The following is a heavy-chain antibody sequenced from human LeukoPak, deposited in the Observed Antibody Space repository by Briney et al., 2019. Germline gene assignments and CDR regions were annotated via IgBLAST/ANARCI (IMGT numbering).Heavy chain of an antibody. CDR2: INHSGST. V-gene: IGHV4-39*07. J-gene: IGHJ4*02. Sequence: SETLSLTRTVSGGSISSGGYYWSWIRQPPGKGLEWIGEINHSGSTNYNPSLKSRVTISVDTSKNQFSLKLSSVTAADTAVYYCALLWFGELETPNFDYWGQGTLVTVSS. CDR1: GGSISSGGYY. D-gene: IGHD3-10*01. CDR3: ALLWFGELETPNFDY.